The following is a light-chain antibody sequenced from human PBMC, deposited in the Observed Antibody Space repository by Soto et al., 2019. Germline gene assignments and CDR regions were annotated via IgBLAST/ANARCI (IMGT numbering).Light chain of an antibody. CDR1: SSDVGSYNL. J-gene: IGLJ2*01. Sequence: QSALTQPASVSGSPGQSITISGTGTSSDVGSYNLVSWYQQHPGKAPKLMIYEVSKRPSGVSNRFSGSKSGNTASLTISGLQAEDEADYCCCSYAGSSTFVVFGGGTKLTVL. CDR3: CSYAGSSTFVV. V-gene: IGLV2-23*02. CDR2: EVS.